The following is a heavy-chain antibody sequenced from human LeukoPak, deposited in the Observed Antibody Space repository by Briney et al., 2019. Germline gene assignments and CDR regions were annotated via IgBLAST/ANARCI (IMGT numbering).Heavy chain of an antibody. CDR2: IYYSGST. J-gene: IGHJ5*02. CDR1: GGSISSYY. Sequence: SETLSLTCTVSGGSISSYYWSWIRQPPGKGLEWIGYIYYSGSTNYNPSLKSRVTISVDTSKNQFSLKLSSVTAADTAVYYCARVQYYDFWSGHDNWFDPWGQGTLVTVSS. CDR3: ARVQYYDFWSGHDNWFDP. D-gene: IGHD3-3*01. V-gene: IGHV4-59*01.